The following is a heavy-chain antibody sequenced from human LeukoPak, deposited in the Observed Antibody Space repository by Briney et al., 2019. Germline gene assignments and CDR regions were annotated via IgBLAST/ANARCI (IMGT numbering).Heavy chain of an antibody. CDR2: IYYSGST. CDR1: GGSISSYY. Sequence: SETLSLTCTVSGGSISSYYWSWIRQPPGKGLEWIGYIYYSGSTNYNPSLKSRVTISVDTSKNQFSLKLSSVTAADTAVYYCARGVRKYYDSSGSTAGAFDIWGQGTMATVSS. CDR3: ARGVRKYYDSSGSTAGAFDI. J-gene: IGHJ3*02. D-gene: IGHD3-22*01. V-gene: IGHV4-59*01.